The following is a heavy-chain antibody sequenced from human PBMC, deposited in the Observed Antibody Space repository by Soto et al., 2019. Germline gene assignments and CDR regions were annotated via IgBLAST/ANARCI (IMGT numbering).Heavy chain of an antibody. CDR1: GYTFTSYD. CDR2: MNPNSGNT. CDR3: ARGRCSGGSCYWGYNWFDP. V-gene: IGHV1-8*01. Sequence: QVQLVQSGAEVKKPGASVKVSCKASGYTFTSYDINWVRQATGQGLEWMGWMNPNSGNTGYAQKFQGRVTMTRNTSISTAYMELSSLRSEDTAVYYCARGRCSGGSCYWGYNWFDPWGQGTLVTVSS. D-gene: IGHD2-15*01. J-gene: IGHJ5*02.